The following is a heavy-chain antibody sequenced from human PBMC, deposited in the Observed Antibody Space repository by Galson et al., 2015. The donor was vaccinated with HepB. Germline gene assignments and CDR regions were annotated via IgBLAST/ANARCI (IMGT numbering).Heavy chain of an antibody. CDR2: IDPSDAYI. D-gene: IGHD2-15*01. J-gene: IGHJ6*02. V-gene: IGHV5-10-1*01. Sequence: QSGAEVKKTGESLRTSCKVSGYIFTSYWISWVRQMPGKGLEWMGRIDPSDAYINYSPSFQGHVTISAEKSISTVYLQWSSLKASDTAMYYCAREEDSGGHLSGMDVWGQGTTVTVSS. CDR1: GYIFTSYW. CDR3: AREEDSGGHLSGMDV.